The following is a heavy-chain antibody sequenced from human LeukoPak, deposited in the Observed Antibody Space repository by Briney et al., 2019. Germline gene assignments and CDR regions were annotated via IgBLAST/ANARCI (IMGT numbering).Heavy chain of an antibody. CDR3: ARAKGPAARPWFPN. J-gene: IGHJ4*02. Sequence: SETLSLTCSVSGDSISSNTYYWGWIRQPPWKGLEWIGSFYYSGNTYYNPSLKSRVTISVDTSKNQFSLRLTSVTAADTAIYYCARAKGPAARPWFPNWGQGTLVTVSS. V-gene: IGHV4-39*07. CDR2: FYYSGNT. D-gene: IGHD6-6*01. CDR1: GDSISSNTYY.